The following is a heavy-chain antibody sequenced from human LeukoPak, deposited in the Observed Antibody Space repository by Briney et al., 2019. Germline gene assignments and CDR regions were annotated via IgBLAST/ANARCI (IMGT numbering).Heavy chain of an antibody. CDR1: GFTFSDYY. Sequence: GGSLRLSCAASGFTFSDYYMSWIRQAPGKGLEWVSCIGSRSSYTNYADSVKGRFTVSRDNAKNSLHLQMDGLRAEDTAVYYCARVGGAVAATRFDYWGRGTLVTVSS. J-gene: IGHJ4*02. CDR2: IGSRSSYT. D-gene: IGHD6-19*01. CDR3: ARVGGAVAATRFDY. V-gene: IGHV3-11*05.